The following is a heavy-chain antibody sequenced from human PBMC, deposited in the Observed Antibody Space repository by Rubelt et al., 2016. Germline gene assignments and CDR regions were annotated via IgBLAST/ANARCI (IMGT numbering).Heavy chain of an antibody. J-gene: IGHJ4*02. V-gene: IGHV4-59*01. D-gene: IGHD5-24*01. CDR1: GGSISNYF. CDR2: IFYSGST. CDR3: ARGRDGYNFDY. Sequence: QVQLQESGPGLVKPSETLSLICTVSGGSISNYFWSWTRQPPGKGLEWIGYIFYSGSTHYNPSLKSRVTISLDTSKNQFSLKLRSVTAADTAVYYCARGRDGYNFDYWGQGTLVTVSS.